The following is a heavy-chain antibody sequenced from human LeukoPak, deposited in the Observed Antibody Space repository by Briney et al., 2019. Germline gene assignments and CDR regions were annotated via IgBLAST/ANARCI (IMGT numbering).Heavy chain of an antibody. CDR1: GGSISSSSYY. CDR3: ARSPMVRGVIISIKKHAQFDY. J-gene: IGHJ4*02. Sequence: SETLSLTCTVSGGSISSSSYYWGWIRQPPGKGLEWIGSIYYSGSTYYNPSLKSRVTISVDTSKNQFSLKLSSVTAADTAVYYCARSPMVRGVIISIKKHAQFDYWGQGTLVTVSS. CDR2: IYYSGST. D-gene: IGHD3-10*01. V-gene: IGHV4-39*01.